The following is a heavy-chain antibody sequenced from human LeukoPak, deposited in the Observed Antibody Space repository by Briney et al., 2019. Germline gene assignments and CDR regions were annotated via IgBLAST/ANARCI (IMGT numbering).Heavy chain of an antibody. Sequence: PGGSLRLSCAASGFAFSSYAMSWVRQAPGKGLEWVSAISGSGGSTYYADSVKGRFTISRDNSKNTLYLQMNSLRAEDTAVYYCAKVSLVVAATPAWFDPWRQGTLVTVSS. V-gene: IGHV3-23*01. CDR2: ISGSGGST. CDR3: AKVSLVVAATPAWFDP. D-gene: IGHD2-15*01. J-gene: IGHJ5*02. CDR1: GFAFSSYA.